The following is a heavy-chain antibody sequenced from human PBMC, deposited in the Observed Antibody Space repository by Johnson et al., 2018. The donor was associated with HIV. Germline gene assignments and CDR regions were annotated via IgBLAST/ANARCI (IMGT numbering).Heavy chain of an antibody. CDR2: ISYDGSNK. CDR3: ARLRGAFDI. Sequence: QVQLVESVGGVVQPGRSLRLSCAASGFTFSSYAMHWVRQAPGKGLEWVAVISYDGSNKYYADSVKGRFTISRDNSKNTLFLQMNSLRAEDTAVYYCARLRGAFDIGGQGTMVTVSS. V-gene: IGHV3-30-3*01. J-gene: IGHJ3*02. CDR1: GFTFSSYA.